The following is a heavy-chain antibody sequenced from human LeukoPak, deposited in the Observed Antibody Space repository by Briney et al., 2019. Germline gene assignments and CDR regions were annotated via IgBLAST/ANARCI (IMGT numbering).Heavy chain of an antibody. J-gene: IGHJ5*02. CDR3: ARAVSSGYYYRNWFDP. CDR1: GGSISSYY. Sequence: PSETLSLTCTVSGGSISSYYWSWIRQPAGKGLEWIGRIYTSGSTNYNPSLKSRVPMSVDTSKNQFSLKLSSVTAADTAVYYCARAVSSGYYYRNWFDPWGQGTLVTVSS. CDR2: IYTSGST. D-gene: IGHD3-22*01. V-gene: IGHV4-4*07.